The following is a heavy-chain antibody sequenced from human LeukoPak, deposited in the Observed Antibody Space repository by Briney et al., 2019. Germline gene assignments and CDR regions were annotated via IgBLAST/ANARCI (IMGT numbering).Heavy chain of an antibody. CDR2: IYYSGST. CDR3: ASGGLAARHTDY. CDR1: GGSISSSSDY. J-gene: IGHJ4*02. D-gene: IGHD6-6*01. V-gene: IGHV4-39*01. Sequence: SETLSLTCTVSGGSISSSSDYWGWIRQPPRKGLEWIGSIYYSGSTYYNPSLNSRITTSVDPSTSQFTLKLSSVTAADTAVYYCASGGLAARHTDYWGKGTLVTVSS.